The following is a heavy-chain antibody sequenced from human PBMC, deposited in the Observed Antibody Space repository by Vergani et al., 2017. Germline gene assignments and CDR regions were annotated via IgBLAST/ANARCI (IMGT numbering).Heavy chain of an antibody. CDR2: ISYDGSNK. CDR3: ATATRELGPLYYYYYGMDV. J-gene: IGHJ6*02. Sequence: QVQLVESGGGVVQPGRSLRLSCAASGFTFSSYGMHWVRQAPGKGLEWVAVISYDGSNKYYADSVKGRFTISRDNSKNTLYLQMNSLRAEDTAVYYCATATRELGPLYYYYYGMDVWGQGTTVTVSS. V-gene: IGHV3-30*03. CDR1: GFTFSSYG. D-gene: IGHD1-26*01.